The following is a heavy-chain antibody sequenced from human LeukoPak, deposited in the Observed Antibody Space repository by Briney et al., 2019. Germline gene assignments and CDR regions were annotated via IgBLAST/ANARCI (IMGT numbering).Heavy chain of an antibody. D-gene: IGHD1-26*01. J-gene: IGHJ4*02. Sequence: PGRSLRLSCAASRFTFSSYGMHWVRQAPGKGLEWVAVISYDGSNKYYADSVKGRFTISRDNSKNTLYLQMNSLRAEDTAVYYCAKDLGELLESTFFDYWGQGTLVTVSS. V-gene: IGHV3-30*18. CDR1: RFTFSSYG. CDR2: ISYDGSNK. CDR3: AKDLGELLESTFFDY.